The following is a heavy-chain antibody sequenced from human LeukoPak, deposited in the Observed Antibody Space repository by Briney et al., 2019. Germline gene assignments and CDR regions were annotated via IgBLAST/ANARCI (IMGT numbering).Heavy chain of an antibody. J-gene: IGHJ4*02. D-gene: IGHD2-2*01. CDR3: ARVRRSEYQLLYLDY. CDR2: IYYDGTT. CDR1: GGSIGSYY. Sequence: PSETLSLTCTVSGGSIGSYYWSWIRQPPGKGLAWIGYIYYDGTTNFNPSLRGRATMSLDTSKNQFSLKLSSVTAADTAVYYCARVRRSEYQLLYLDYWGQGTLVTGSS. V-gene: IGHV4-59*01.